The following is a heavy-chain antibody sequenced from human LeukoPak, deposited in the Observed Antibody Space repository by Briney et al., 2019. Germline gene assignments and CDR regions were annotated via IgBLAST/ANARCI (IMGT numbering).Heavy chain of an antibody. CDR1: DGSISSTNYY. Sequence: PSETPSLTCTVSDGSISSTNYYWGWIRQPPGKGLEWIGSIYYSESTFYNPSLKSRVTISVDTSKNQFSRKVSSVTAADTAVYYCARLIAAAPDAFDIWGQGTMVTVSS. D-gene: IGHD6-13*01. CDR3: ARLIAAAPDAFDI. CDR2: IYYSEST. V-gene: IGHV4-39*01. J-gene: IGHJ3*02.